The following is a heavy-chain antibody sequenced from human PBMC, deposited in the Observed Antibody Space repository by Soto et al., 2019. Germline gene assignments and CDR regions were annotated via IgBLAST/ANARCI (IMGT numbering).Heavy chain of an antibody. CDR1: GFTFSTYD. CDR2: IGTDDDT. D-gene: IGHD3-3*01. J-gene: IGHJ3*01. V-gene: IGHV3-13*01. Sequence: GGSLRLSCVGFGFTFSTYDMHWVRQNVGKGLEWVSSIGTDDDTHYGESVKGRFTISRDNSKNTLYLQMNSLRAEDTAVYYCAREPLWSGPLPLDAFDLWGQGTMVTVSS. CDR3: AREPLWSGPLPLDAFDL.